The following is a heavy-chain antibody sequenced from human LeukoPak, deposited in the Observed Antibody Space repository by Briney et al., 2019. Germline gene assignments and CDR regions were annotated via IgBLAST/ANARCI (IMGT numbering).Heavy chain of an antibody. CDR3: ARGGRSRLSPGWFDP. Sequence: SETLSLTCTVSGGSISSYYWSWIRQPPGKGLEWIGYIYYSGSTNYNPSLKSRVTISVDTSKNQFSLKLSSVTAADTAVYYCARGGRSRLSPGWFDPLGQGTLVTVSS. CDR2: IYYSGST. CDR1: GGSISSYY. J-gene: IGHJ5*02. D-gene: IGHD3-16*01. V-gene: IGHV4-59*01.